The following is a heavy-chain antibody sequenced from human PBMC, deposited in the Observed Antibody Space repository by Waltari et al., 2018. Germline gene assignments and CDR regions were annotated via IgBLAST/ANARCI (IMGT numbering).Heavy chain of an antibody. V-gene: IGHV1-2*02. CDR3: ARPMVATDGCFDY. D-gene: IGHD5-12*01. CDR1: GYTFTGYS. J-gene: IGHJ4*02. Sequence: QVQLVQSGAEVKKPGASVKVSCKASGYTFTGYSINWVRQAPGQGLEWMGSINPNSGGTNYAQKFQGRVTMTRDTSISTAYMELSRLRSDDTAVYYCARPMVATDGCFDYWGQGTLVTVSS. CDR2: INPNSGGT.